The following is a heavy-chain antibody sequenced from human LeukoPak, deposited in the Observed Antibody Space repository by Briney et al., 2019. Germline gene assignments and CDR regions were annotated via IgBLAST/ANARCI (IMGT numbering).Heavy chain of an antibody. Sequence: ASLKVSCKASGYTFTSYYMHWVRQAPGQGLKWMGIINPSGGSTSYAQKFQDRVTMTRDTSTSTLYMELSSLRSEDTAVYYCARFQLRDHGAFDIWGQGTMVTVSS. D-gene: IGHD1-14*01. CDR1: GYTFTSYY. V-gene: IGHV1-46*01. J-gene: IGHJ3*02. CDR2: INPSGGST. CDR3: ARFQLRDHGAFDI.